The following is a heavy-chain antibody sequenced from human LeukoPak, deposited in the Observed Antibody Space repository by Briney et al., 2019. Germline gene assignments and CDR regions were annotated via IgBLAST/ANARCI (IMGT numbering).Heavy chain of an antibody. CDR3: ARDSPDYRGYYYMDV. V-gene: IGHV3-53*01. J-gene: IGHJ6*03. D-gene: IGHD4-11*01. Sequence: GGSLRLSCAASGFTVSSNYMSWVRQAPGKGLEWVSVIYSGGSTYYADSVKGRFTISRDNSKNTLYLQMNSLRAEDTAVYYCARDSPDYRGYYYMDVWGKGTTVTVSS. CDR1: GFTVSSNY. CDR2: IYSGGST.